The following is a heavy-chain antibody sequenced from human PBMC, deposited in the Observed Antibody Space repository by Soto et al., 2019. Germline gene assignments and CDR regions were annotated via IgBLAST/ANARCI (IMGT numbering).Heavy chain of an antibody. CDR3: AQSLSIFGVVTQNWFNP. Sequence: QIIWQESGHTLVKPTQTLTLTYTFSGFSLTTSGVGVGWIRQPPVKALEWLALIYWDDIKRYSASLKSRLTITKGTSKNQVVLTMTNMDPVDTGTYYCAQSLSIFGVVTQNWFNPWGQGTLVTVSS. J-gene: IGHJ5*02. CDR1: GFSLTTSGVG. CDR2: IYWDDIK. V-gene: IGHV2-5*02. D-gene: IGHD3-3*01.